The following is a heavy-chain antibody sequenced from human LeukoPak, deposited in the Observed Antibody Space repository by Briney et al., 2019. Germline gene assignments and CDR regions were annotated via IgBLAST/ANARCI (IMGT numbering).Heavy chain of an antibody. CDR3: ARGTRPWVVVTLNFDY. Sequence: PGTSLILYCSSSELTFSSYDMHGVRQPPGKGLDWVAVIWYDGSNKYYVHSMKGRFTISRDNSKITLYLQMNSLRAEDTAVYYCARGTRPWVVVTLNFDYWGQGTLVTASS. V-gene: IGHV3-33*01. CDR2: IWYDGSNK. D-gene: IGHD2-21*02. J-gene: IGHJ4*02. CDR1: ELTFSSYD.